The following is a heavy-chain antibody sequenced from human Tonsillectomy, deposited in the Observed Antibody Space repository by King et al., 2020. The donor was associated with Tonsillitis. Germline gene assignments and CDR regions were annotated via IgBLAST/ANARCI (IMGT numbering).Heavy chain of an antibody. V-gene: IGHV3-23*01. D-gene: IGHD3-3*01. J-gene: IGHJ6*03. CDR3: AKDSGYYDLWSGYYDYYYYYMDV. CDR2: ISGSGGST. CDR1: GFTFSSYA. Sequence: VKLLESGGGLVQPGGSLRLSCAASGFTFSSYAMSWVRQATGKGLEWVSAISGSGGSTYYADSVKGRFTISRDNSKNTLYLQMNSLRAEDTAVYYCAKDSGYYDLWSGYYDYYYYYMDVWGKGTTVTVSS.